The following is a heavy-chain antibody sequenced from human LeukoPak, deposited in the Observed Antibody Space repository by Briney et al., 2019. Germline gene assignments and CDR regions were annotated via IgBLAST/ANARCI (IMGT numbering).Heavy chain of an antibody. CDR3: ARVEGYCSSTSCRGGYFDY. V-gene: IGHV3-48*01. CDR1: GFTFSSYS. J-gene: IGHJ4*02. CDR2: ISSSSSTI. Sequence: SGGSLRLSCAASGFTFSSYSMNWVRQAPGKGLEWVSYISSSSSTIYYADSVKGRFTISRDNAKNSLYLQMNSLRAEDTAVYYCARVEGYCSSTSCRGGYFDYWGQGTLVTVSS. D-gene: IGHD2-2*01.